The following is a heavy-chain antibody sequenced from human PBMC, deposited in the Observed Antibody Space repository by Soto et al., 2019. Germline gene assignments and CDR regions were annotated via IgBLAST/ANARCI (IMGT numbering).Heavy chain of an antibody. CDR2: IVPRFGSP. Sequence: VQLVQSGAEMRKPGSSLRVSCKASGGTFSDFAFSWVRQAPGQGLEWMGGIVPRFGSPNYAQKFGGRVTISADTYTITVYMEVSSLRFDDTAVYFCARDRIQLRLGKYSFHGMDVWGQGTTITVSS. CDR3: ARDRIQLRLGKYSFHGMDV. V-gene: IGHV1-69*06. J-gene: IGHJ6*02. CDR1: GGTFSDFA. D-gene: IGHD3-16*01.